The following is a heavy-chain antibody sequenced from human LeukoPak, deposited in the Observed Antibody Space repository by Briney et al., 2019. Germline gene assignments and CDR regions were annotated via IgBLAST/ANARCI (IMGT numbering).Heavy chain of an antibody. V-gene: IGHV1-69*05. J-gene: IGHJ6*03. CDR1: GCTLSSYA. Sequence: ASVKVSCKASGCTLSSYAISWVRQAPGQGLEWMGGIIPIFGTPNYAQKFQGRVTITTDESTSTAYMELSSLRSEDTAVYYCARGPPKRGYSYGPEATYYYYYMDVWGKGTTVTVSS. CDR3: ARGPPKRGYSYGPEATYYYYYMDV. CDR2: IIPIFGTP. D-gene: IGHD5-18*01.